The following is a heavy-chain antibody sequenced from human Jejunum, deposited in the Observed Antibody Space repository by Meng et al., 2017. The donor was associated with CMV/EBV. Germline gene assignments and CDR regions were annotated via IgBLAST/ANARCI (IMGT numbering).Heavy chain of an antibody. J-gene: IGHJ4*02. V-gene: IGHV3-74*01. D-gene: IGHD3-10*01. CDR2: INHDGSSI. CDR3: VRDPPQELFLFDY. CDR1: GFTFSNYW. Sequence: EVQLVESGGGLVQPGGSLSLSCAASGFTFSNYWMHWVRQSPGKGLVWVSRINHDGSSINYADSVQGRFTISRDNAKNTLDLQMNSLRADDTAVYYCVRDPPQELFLFDYWGPGTLVTVSS.